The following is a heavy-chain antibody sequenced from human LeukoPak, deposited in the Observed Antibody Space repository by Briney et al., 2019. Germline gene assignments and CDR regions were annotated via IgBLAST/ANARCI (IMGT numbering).Heavy chain of an antibody. CDR3: ARDSYGSGSYKPYYFDY. CDR1: GYTFTSYY. V-gene: IGHV1-46*01. D-gene: IGHD3-10*01. J-gene: IGHJ4*02. Sequence: ASVKVSCKASGYTFTSYYMHWVRQAPGQGLEWMGIISPSGGSTSYAQKFQGRVTMTRDTSTSTVYMELSSLRSEDTAVYYCARDSYGSGSYKPYYFDYWGQGTLVTVSS. CDR2: ISPSGGST.